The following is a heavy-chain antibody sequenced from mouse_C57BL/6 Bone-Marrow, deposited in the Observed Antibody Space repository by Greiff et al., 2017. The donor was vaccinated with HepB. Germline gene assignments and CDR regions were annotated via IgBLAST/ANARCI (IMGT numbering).Heavy chain of an antibody. J-gene: IGHJ1*03. V-gene: IGHV3-1*01. Sequence: EVKLQESGPGLVKPSQSLSLTCTVTGYSITSGYDWHWIRHFPGNKLEWMGYISYSGRTNYNPSLKSRISFTPDTSKNHFFLKLNSVTTEDTATYYCARVGYGGYFDVWGTGTTVTVSS. CDR2: ISYSGRT. CDR3: ARVGYGGYFDV. D-gene: IGHD2-2*01. CDR1: GYSITSGYD.